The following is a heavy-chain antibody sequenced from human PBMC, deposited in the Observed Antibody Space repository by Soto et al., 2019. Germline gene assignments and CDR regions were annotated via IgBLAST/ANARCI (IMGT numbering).Heavy chain of an antibody. Sequence: ASVKVSCKASAYTLTNYGISWVRQAPGQGLEWMGWISAYSGNTNYAQNLQGRVSMTTDTPTSIAYMELRSLRPDDTAMYYCARDGVSSTEYTWNYGTYFDYWGQGALVTVSS. J-gene: IGHJ4*02. CDR1: AYTLTNYG. CDR3: ARDGVSSTEYTWNYGTYFDY. CDR2: ISAYSGNT. V-gene: IGHV1-18*01. D-gene: IGHD1-7*01.